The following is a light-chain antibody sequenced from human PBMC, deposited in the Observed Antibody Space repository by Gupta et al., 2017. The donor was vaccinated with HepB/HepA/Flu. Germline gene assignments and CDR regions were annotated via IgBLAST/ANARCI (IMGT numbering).Light chain of an antibody. CDR3: RQDLQSPST. V-gene: IGKV2-28*01. Sequence: DIVMTQSPLSLPVTPGESASISCRSSQSLVKSNGYNYLDWYLQKPGQSPQLLIDLGSNRASGVPDRCSGSGSGADFTLKISRVEADDGGVYDCRQDLQSPSTFGQGTKLEIK. J-gene: IGKJ2*02. CDR1: QSLVKSNGYNY. CDR2: LGS.